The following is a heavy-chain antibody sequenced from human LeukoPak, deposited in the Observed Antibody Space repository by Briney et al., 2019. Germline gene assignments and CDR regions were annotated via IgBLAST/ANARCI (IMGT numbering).Heavy chain of an antibody. J-gene: IGHJ6*03. D-gene: IGHD6-19*01. Sequence: ASVKFSCKASGYTFTSYYINWVRQATGQGLEWMGWMNPNSGNTGYAQKFQGRVTMTRNTSISTAYMELSSLRSEDTAVYYCARGDDSSGWYSYYYYYMDGWGKGTTVTVSS. CDR1: GYTFTSYY. V-gene: IGHV1-8*01. CDR3: ARGDDSSGWYSYYYYYMDG. CDR2: MNPNSGNT.